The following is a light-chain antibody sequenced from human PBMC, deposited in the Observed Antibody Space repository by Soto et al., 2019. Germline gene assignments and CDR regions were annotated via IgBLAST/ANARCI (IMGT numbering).Light chain of an antibody. V-gene: IGKV1-39*01. CDR1: QSISSY. Sequence: DIQMTQSPSSLSASVGDRVTITCRASQSISSYLIWYQQKPGKAPKLLIYAASSLQSGVPSRFSGSGSGTDFTLTISSLQPEDFATYYCQHSYSTPPAFGQGTKVDI. J-gene: IGKJ1*01. CDR2: AAS. CDR3: QHSYSTPPA.